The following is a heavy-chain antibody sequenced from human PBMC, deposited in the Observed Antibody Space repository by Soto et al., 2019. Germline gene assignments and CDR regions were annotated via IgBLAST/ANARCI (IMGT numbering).Heavy chain of an antibody. CDR3: ARDLWGYCGTDCYPLDV. CDR2: MYNTGST. Sequence: TSETLSLTCTVSGGSISSYCWSWIRQPPGKGLEWIGYMYNTGSTVYNPSLKSRVTISVDTSKNQFSLKLNAVTAADTAVYYCARDLWGYCGTDCYPLDVWGQGTTVT. CDR1: GGSISSYC. D-gene: IGHD2-21*02. J-gene: IGHJ6*02. V-gene: IGHV4-59*01.